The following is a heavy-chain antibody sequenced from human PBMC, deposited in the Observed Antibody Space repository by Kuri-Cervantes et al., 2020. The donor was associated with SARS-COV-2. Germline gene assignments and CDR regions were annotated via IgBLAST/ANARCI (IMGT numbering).Heavy chain of an antibody. CDR3: TTLIDY. CDR1: GFLFSASA. CDR2: IRGKANNYAT. J-gene: IGHJ4*02. Sequence: GESLKISCAVSGFLFSASAIHWVRQASGKGLEWVGRIRGKANNYATAYVASVKGRFTISRDDTKNMAYLQMNSLKTEDTAVYYCTTLIDYWGQGTLVTVSS. V-gene: IGHV3-73*01.